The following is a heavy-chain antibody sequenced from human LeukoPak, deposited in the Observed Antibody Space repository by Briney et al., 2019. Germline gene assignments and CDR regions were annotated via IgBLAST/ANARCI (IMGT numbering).Heavy chain of an antibody. J-gene: IGHJ6*03. V-gene: IGHV3-53*01. D-gene: IGHD6-19*01. Sequence: GGSLRLSCAASGFTVSSNYMSWVRQAPGKGLEWVSVIYSGGSTYYADSVKGRFTISRDNSKNTLYLQMNSLRAEDTAVYYCAREHSSGWYLGAGRYYMDVWGKGTTVTVSS. CDR2: IYSGGST. CDR1: GFTVSSNY. CDR3: AREHSSGWYLGAGRYYMDV.